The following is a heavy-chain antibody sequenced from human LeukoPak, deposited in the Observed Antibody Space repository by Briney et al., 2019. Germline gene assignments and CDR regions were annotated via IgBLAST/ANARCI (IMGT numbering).Heavy chain of an antibody. CDR2: IIPIFGTA. J-gene: IGHJ4*02. V-gene: IGHV1-69*13. CDR3: ARPTDSSGYLFGY. CDR1: GGTFSSYA. Sequence: GASVNVSCKASGGTFSSYAISWVRQAPGQGLEWMGGIIPIFGTANYAQKFQGRVTITADESTSTAYMELSSLRSEDTAVYYCARPTDSSGYLFGYWGQGTLVTVSS. D-gene: IGHD3-22*01.